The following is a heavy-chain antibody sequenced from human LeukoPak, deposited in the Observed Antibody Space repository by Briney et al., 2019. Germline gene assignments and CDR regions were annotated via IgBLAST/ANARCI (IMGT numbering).Heavy chain of an antibody. CDR1: GGSISSGGYY. V-gene: IGHV4-31*03. CDR3: ARGRDYYDSSGYLDY. Sequence: SETLSPTCTVSGGSISSGGYYWSWIRQHPGKGLEWIGYIYYSGSTYYNPSLKSRVTISVDTSKNQFSLKLSSVTAADTAVYYCARGRDYYDSSGYLDYWGQGTLVTVSS. D-gene: IGHD3-22*01. J-gene: IGHJ4*02. CDR2: IYYSGST.